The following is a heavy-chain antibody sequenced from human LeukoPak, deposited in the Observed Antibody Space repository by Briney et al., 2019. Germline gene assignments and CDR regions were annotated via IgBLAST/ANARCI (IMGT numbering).Heavy chain of an antibody. D-gene: IGHD6-6*01. CDR2: INPNSGGT. Sequence: GASVKVSCKASGYTFTDFYIHWVRQAPGQGLEWMGWINPNSGGTNYAQKFQGRVTITRDTSISTAYMELRSLRSDDTAVYYCARCFAARQPLVTWFDPWGQGTLVTVSS. J-gene: IGHJ5*02. CDR1: GYTFTDFY. CDR3: ARCFAARQPLVTWFDP. V-gene: IGHV1-2*02.